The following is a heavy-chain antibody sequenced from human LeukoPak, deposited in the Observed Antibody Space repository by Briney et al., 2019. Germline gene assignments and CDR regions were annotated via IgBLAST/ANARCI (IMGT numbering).Heavy chain of an antibody. J-gene: IGHJ4*02. CDR3: AKDVRVWSVTTDADY. CDR1: GFTFSSYA. CDR2: ISGSGGST. Sequence: PGGSLRLSCAASGFTFSSYAMSWVRQAPGKGLEWVSAISGSGGSTYYADPVKGRFTISRDNAKNTLYLQMNSLGAEDTAVYYCAKDVRVWSVTTDADYWGQGTLVTVSS. D-gene: IGHD4-17*01. V-gene: IGHV3-23*01.